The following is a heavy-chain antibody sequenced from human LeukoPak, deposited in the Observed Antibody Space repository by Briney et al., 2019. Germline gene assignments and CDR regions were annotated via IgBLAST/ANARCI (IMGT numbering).Heavy chain of an antibody. Sequence: GGSLRLSCAASGFTFSSYAMSWVRQAPGKGLEWVSAISGSGGSTYYADSVKGRFTISRDNSKNTLYLQMNSLRAEDTAVYYCAKDGSEDLRDFWSGYSNYWGQGTLVTVSS. CDR1: GFTFSSYA. CDR3: AKDGSEDLRDFWSGYSNY. V-gene: IGHV3-23*01. J-gene: IGHJ4*02. D-gene: IGHD3-3*01. CDR2: ISGSGGST.